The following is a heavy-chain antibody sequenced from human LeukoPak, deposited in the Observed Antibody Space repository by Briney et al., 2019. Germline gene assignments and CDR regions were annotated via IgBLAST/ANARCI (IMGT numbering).Heavy chain of an antibody. V-gene: IGHV1-46*01. D-gene: IGHD3-10*01. J-gene: IGHJ4*02. CDR1: GGTFSSYA. Sequence: ASVKVSGKASGGTFSSYAISWVRQAPGQGLEWMGIINPSGGSTSYAQKFQGRVTMTRDTSTSTVYMELSSLRSEDTAVYYCARDGSVGTGPFDYWGQGTLVTVSS. CDR2: INPSGGST. CDR3: ARDGSVGTGPFDY.